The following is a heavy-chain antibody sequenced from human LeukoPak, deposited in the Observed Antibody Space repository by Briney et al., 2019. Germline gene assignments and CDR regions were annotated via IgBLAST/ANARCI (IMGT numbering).Heavy chain of an antibody. CDR3: ASTWDCSTGSCYSK. D-gene: IGHD2-15*01. V-gene: IGHV5-10-1*01. CDR1: GYTFTNYW. Sequence: GESLKISCKVSGYTFTNYWISWVRQMPGKGLEWMGGIDPSDSYTKYSPSFQGHVTISADKSISTAYVQWSSLKASDTAMYYCASTWDCSTGSCYSKWGQGTLVTVSS. J-gene: IGHJ4*02. CDR2: IDPSDSYT.